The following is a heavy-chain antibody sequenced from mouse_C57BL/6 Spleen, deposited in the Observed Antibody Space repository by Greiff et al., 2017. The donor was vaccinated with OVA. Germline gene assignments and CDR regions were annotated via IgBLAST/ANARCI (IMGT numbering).Heavy chain of an antibody. Sequence: QVQLKESGPELVKPGASVKISCKASGYAFSSSWMNWVKQRPGKGLEWIGRIYPGDGDTNYNGKFKGKATLTADKSSSTAYMQLSSLTSEDSAVYFCARSGNDGFAYWGQGTLVTVSA. V-gene: IGHV1-82*01. CDR2: IYPGDGDT. D-gene: IGHD3-1*01. J-gene: IGHJ3*01. CDR1: GYAFSSSW. CDR3: ARSGNDGFAY.